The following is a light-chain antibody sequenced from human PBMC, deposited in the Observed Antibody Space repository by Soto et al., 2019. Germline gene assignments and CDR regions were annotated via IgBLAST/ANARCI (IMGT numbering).Light chain of an antibody. Sequence: EIVMTQSPATLSVSPGERATLSCRASQSVSGNLAWYQQKPGQAPRLLIYGASTRATGIPARFSGSGSGTXXXXXXXSXXSEDFAVXYCQQYNNWPPAFGQGTKVEIK. CDR1: QSVSGN. CDR2: GAS. V-gene: IGKV3-15*01. CDR3: QQYNNWPPA. J-gene: IGKJ1*01.